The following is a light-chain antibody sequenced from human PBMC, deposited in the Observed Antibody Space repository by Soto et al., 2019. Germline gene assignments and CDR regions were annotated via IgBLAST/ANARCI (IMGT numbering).Light chain of an antibody. V-gene: IGLV1-40*01. J-gene: IGLJ2*01. CDR2: GNS. Sequence: QSVLTQPPSVSGAPGQRVTISFTGSSSNIGAGYDVHWYQQLPGTAPKRLIYGNSNRPSGVPDRFSGSKSGTSVSLAITGLQAEDEADYLCQSYDSSLSVGFGGGTKVTVL. CDR3: QSYDSSLSVG. CDR1: SSNIGAGYD.